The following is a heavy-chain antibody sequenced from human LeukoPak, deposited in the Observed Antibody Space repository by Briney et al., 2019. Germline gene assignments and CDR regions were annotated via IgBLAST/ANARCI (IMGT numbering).Heavy chain of an antibody. V-gene: IGHV1-18*01. CDR1: GYTFTSYG. CDR2: ISAYNGNT. CDR3: ARDEYDSNWYYFDY. Sequence: GASVKISCKASGYTFTSYGISWVRQAPGQGLEWMGWISAYNGNTNYAQKLRGRVIMTTDTSTSTAYRELRSLRSDDTAVYYCARDEYDSNWYYFDYWGHGTLVTVSS. J-gene: IGHJ4*01. D-gene: IGHD4-11*01.